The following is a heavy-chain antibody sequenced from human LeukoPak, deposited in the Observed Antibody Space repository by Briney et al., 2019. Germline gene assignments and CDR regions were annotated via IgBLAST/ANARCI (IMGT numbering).Heavy chain of an antibody. CDR1: GYSFMDYW. D-gene: IGHD3-3*01. Sequence: GESLKISCKGSGYSFMDYWIGWVRQMPGKGPEWMGIIFPHDSDIKYNPSFQGQVTISADKSISTAYLQWSSLKASDTAMYYCARRGPPRGLRFVENWFDPWGQGTLVTVSS. CDR3: ARRGPPRGLRFVENWFDP. J-gene: IGHJ5*02. CDR2: IFPHDSDI. V-gene: IGHV5-51*01.